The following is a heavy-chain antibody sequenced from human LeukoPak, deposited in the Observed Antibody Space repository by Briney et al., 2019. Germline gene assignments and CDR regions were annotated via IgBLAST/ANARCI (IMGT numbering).Heavy chain of an antibody. CDR3: ARALRTYSSSLPPDY. Sequence: GGSLSLSCAASGFTFSSYSMNWVRQAPGKGLEWVSSISTTSRYIYYADSVKGRFTVSRDNAKNSLSLQMNSLRAEDTAVYYCARALRTYSSSLPPDYWGQGTLVTVSS. J-gene: IGHJ4*02. V-gene: IGHV3-21*01. CDR1: GFTFSSYS. D-gene: IGHD6-13*01. CDR2: ISTTSRYI.